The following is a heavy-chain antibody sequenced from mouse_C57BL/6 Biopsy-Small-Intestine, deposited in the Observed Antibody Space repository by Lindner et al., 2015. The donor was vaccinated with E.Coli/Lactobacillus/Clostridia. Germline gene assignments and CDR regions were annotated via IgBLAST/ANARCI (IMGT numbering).Heavy chain of an antibody. CDR1: GYTFSNYW. CDR3: TSYYYGSSFFYFDY. Sequence: VQLQESGTELVKPGASVKLSCKASGYTFSNYWMHWVKQRPGQGLEWIGNINPSNGDTNYNDKFKNKATLTVDKSSSTAYMQLSSLTSEDSAVYYCTSYYYGSSFFYFDYWGQGTTLTVSS. CDR2: INPSNGDT. V-gene: IGHV1-53*01. J-gene: IGHJ2*01. D-gene: IGHD1-1*01.